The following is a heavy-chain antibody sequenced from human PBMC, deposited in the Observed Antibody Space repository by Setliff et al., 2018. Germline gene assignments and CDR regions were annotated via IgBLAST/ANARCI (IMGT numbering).Heavy chain of an antibody. CDR3: SSYLVS. D-gene: IGHD2-21*01. CDR2: IKEDGSEK. J-gene: IGHJ4*02. Sequence: GSLRLSCAASRFTFSNYWMSWVRQAPGKGLEWVANIKEDGSEKYYVDSVKGRFTISRDNAKNSLDLQMDSLRGEDTAVYYCSSYLVSWGQGALVTVSS. V-gene: IGHV3-7*01. CDR1: RFTFSNYW.